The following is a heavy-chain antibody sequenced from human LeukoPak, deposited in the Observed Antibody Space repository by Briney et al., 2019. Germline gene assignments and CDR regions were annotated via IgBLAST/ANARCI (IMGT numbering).Heavy chain of an antibody. CDR1: GYTFTNYD. D-gene: IGHD3-10*01. CDR2: MNPKNGKT. J-gene: IGHJ6*03. V-gene: IGHV1-8*01. Sequence: ASVKVSCKASGYTFTNYDINWVRQGTGQGLEWMGWMNPKNGKTGYAQMFQGRVSMTRDASITTAYMELRSLKYEDTAVYYCAKGGEAKWFGELIKTQYYYYMDVWGKGTTVTVSS. CDR3: AKGGEAKWFGELIKTQYYYYMDV.